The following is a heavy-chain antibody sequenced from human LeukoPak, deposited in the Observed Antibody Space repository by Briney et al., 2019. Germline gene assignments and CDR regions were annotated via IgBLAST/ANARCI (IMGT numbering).Heavy chain of an antibody. CDR2: VHYSGTT. CDR3: ATGYGDFRVEGRYFYS. CDR1: DGSITNYD. D-gene: IGHD4-17*01. Sequence: SETVSLTCTVSDGSITNYDWSWVRQPPGKGLEFIGHVHYSGTTNYNPSLRSRVTISIDTSKKHFFLKLKSVTAADTAVYYCATGYGDFRVEGRYFYSWGQGTLVTVSS. V-gene: IGHV4-59*01. J-gene: IGHJ4*02.